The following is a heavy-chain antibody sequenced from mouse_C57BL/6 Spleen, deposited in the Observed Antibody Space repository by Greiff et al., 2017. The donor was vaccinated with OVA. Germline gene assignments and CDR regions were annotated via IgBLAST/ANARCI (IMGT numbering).Heavy chain of an antibody. V-gene: IGHV5-6*01. CDR2: ISSGGSYT. Sequence: EVKLVESGGDLVKPGGSLKLSCAASGFTFSSYGMSWVRQTPDKRLEWVATISSGGSYTYYPDSVKGRFTISKDNAKNTLYLQMSSLKSEDTAMYYCARHHYSKYFDVWGTGTTVTVSS. CDR3: ARHHYSKYFDV. CDR1: GFTFSSYG. D-gene: IGHD2-5*01. J-gene: IGHJ1*03.